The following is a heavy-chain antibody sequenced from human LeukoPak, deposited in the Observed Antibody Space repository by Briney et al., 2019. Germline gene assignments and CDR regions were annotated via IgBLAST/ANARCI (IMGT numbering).Heavy chain of an antibody. J-gene: IGHJ4*02. V-gene: IGHV4-59*01. CDR1: GGSISSYY. CDR2: IYYRGST. CDR3: ARAPYYYDSSGYYFFDY. Sequence: SETLSLTCTVSGGSISSYYWSWIRQPPGKGLEWIGYIYYRGSTNYNPSLKSRVTISVDTSKNQFSLKLSSVTAADTAVYYCARAPYYYDSSGYYFFDYWGQGTLVTVSS. D-gene: IGHD3-22*01.